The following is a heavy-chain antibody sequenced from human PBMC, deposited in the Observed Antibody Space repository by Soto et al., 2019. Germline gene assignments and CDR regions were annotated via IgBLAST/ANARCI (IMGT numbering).Heavy chain of an antibody. CDR3: AKDVSRPYYDILNGYYLRYYYYGMDV. J-gene: IGHJ6*02. CDR2: ISYDGSNK. V-gene: IGHV3-30*18. D-gene: IGHD3-9*01. Sequence: GGSLRLSCAASGFTFSSYGMHWVRQAPGKGLEWVAVISYDGSNKYYADSVKGRFTISGDNSKNTLYLQMNSLRAEDTAVYYCAKDVSRPYYDILNGYYLRYYYYGMDVWGQGTTVTVSS. CDR1: GFTFSSYG.